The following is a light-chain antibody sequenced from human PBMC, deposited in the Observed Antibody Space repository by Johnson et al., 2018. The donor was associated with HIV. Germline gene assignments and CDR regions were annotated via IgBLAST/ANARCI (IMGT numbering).Light chain of an antibody. CDR2: RNN. CDR3: AAWDDSLNGPYG. J-gene: IGLJ1*01. Sequence: HSVLTQPPSVSAAPGQQVTISCSGSSSNIGNFYVSWYQQLPGTAPKLLIYRNNQRPSGVPDRFSGSKSGTSASLAISGLQAEDEADYYCAAWDDSLNGPYGFGTGTKVTVL. V-gene: IGLV1-47*01. CDR1: SSNIGNFY.